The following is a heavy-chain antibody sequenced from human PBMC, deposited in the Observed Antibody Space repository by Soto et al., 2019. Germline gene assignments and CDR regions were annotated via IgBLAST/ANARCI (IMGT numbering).Heavy chain of an antibody. J-gene: IGHJ4*02. CDR1: GGSISSGGYS. V-gene: IGHV4-30-2*01. D-gene: IGHD4-17*01. CDR3: ARDNGDFSYFDY. CDR2: IYHSGST. Sequence: SETLSLTCAVSGGSISSGGYSWSWIRQPPGKGLEWIGYIYHSGSTYYNPSLKSRVTVSVDRSKNQFSLKLSSVTAADTAVYYCARDNGDFSYFDYWGKGTPVTVSS.